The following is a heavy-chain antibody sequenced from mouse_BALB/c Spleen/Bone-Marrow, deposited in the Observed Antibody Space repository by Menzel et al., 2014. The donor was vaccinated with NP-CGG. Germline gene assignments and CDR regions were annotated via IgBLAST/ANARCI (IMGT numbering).Heavy chain of an antibody. CDR3: ARITT. V-gene: IGHV14-3*02. D-gene: IGHD2-4*01. CDR1: GFNIXDTY. J-gene: IGHJ3*01. Sequence: EVKLMESGAELVKPGAPVKLSCTASGFNIXDTYMHWVKQRPEQGLEWIGRIDPANGNTKYDPKFQGKATITADTSSNTAYLQLSSLTSEDTAVYYCARITTWGQGTLVTVSA. CDR2: IDPANGNT.